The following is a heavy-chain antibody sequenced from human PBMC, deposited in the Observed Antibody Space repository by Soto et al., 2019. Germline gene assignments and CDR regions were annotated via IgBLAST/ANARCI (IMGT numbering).Heavy chain of an antibody. J-gene: IGHJ4*02. CDR1: GYTFTSYG. CDR3: ARGRYGDY. CDR2: ISAHNGNT. V-gene: IGHV1-18*01. Sequence: QVHLVQSGAEVKKPGASVKVSCKASGYTFTSYGITWVRQAPGQGLEWMGWISAHNGNTDYAQKLQGRVIVTRDTSPSTAYMGLMSLISDGAAGYYGARGRYGDYWGQGAPVTVSS. D-gene: IGHD1-1*01.